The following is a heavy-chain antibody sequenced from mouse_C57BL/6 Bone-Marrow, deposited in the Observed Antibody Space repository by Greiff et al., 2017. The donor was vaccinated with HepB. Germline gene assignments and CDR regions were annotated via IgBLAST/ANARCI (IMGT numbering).Heavy chain of an antibody. Sequence: VQLQQSGPGMVKPSQSLSLTCTVTGYSITSGYDWHWIRHFPGNKLEWMGYISYSGSTNYNTSLKSRISITHDTSKNHFFLKLNSVTTEDTATYYCARDGYDGYYFDYWGQGTTLTVSS. CDR2: ISYSGST. J-gene: IGHJ2*01. CDR1: GYSITSGYD. CDR3: ARDGYDGYYFDY. D-gene: IGHD2-2*01. V-gene: IGHV3-1*01.